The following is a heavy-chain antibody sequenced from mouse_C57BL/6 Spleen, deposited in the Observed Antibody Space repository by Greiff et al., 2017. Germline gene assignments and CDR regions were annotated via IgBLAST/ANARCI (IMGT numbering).Heavy chain of an antibody. D-gene: IGHD1-1*01. CDR1: GYAFSSSW. V-gene: IGHV1-82*01. CDR2: IYPGDGDT. Sequence: VQLQESGPELVKPGASVKISCKASGYAFSSSWMNWVKQGPGKGLEWIGRIYPGDGDTNYNGKYKGKATLTADKSSSTAYMQLSSLTSEDSAVYFCAREITTVVAFDYWGQGTTLTVSS. J-gene: IGHJ2*01. CDR3: AREITTVVAFDY.